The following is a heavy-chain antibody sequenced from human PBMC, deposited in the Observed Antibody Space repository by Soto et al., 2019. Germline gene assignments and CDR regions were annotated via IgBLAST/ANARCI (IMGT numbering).Heavy chain of an antibody. D-gene: IGHD3-10*01. V-gene: IGHV4-59*08. Sequence: SETLSLTCIVSGGSISNYYWSWIRQPPGKGLEWIGYIYYSGSTNYNPSLKSRVTMSVDPSKNQFSLKQISVTAADTAVYYCARHWITMVRGVCHFDYWGQGTLVTVSS. CDR3: ARHWITMVRGVCHFDY. CDR1: GGSISNYY. CDR2: IYYSGST. J-gene: IGHJ4*02.